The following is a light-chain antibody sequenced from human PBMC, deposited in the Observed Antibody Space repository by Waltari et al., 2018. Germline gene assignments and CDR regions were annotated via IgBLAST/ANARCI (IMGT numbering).Light chain of an antibody. J-gene: IGLJ3*02. CDR3: FSAADDFWV. CDR2: QDT. CDR1: IVTTKY. V-gene: IGLV3-27*01. Sequence: FDLTQPSSVSVSPGPTARITCSGDIVTTKYTRWFQQKPGRAPLLLIYQDTERPLGIPERFSGSISGTTITLTITGAQFEDEADYHCFSAADDFWVFGGGTKLTVL.